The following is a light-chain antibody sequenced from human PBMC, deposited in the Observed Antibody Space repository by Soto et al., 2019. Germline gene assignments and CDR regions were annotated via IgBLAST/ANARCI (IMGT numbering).Light chain of an antibody. Sequence: AIQMTQAPSSLSASVGDRVTITCRASQGIRNDLGWYQQKPGRAPKLLIYAASSFQSGVPSRFSGSGSGTDFTLTISSLQPEDFATYYCLQVYNYPRTFGQGTKVDIK. J-gene: IGKJ1*01. CDR1: QGIRND. CDR3: LQVYNYPRT. V-gene: IGKV1-6*01. CDR2: AAS.